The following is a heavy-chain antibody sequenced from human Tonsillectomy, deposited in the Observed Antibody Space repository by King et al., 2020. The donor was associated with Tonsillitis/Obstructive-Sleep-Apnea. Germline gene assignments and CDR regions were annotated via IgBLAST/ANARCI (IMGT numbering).Heavy chain of an antibody. D-gene: IGHD2-2*01. CDR3: TRELGYCSSTSLYWTLWY. J-gene: IGHJ4*02. V-gene: IGHV2-70*11. CDR2: IDWDDDK. Sequence: TLKESGPALMKPTQTLTLTCTFSGFSLSTSGMCVSWIRQPPGKALEWLARIDWDDDKYYSTSLKTRLTISKVTSRNQVVLTMTNMDPVNTATYYCTRELGYCSSTSLYWTLWYWGQGTLVTASS. CDR1: GFSLSTSGMC.